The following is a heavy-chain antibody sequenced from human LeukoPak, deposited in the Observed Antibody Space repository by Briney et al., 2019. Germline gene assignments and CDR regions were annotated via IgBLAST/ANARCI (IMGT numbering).Heavy chain of an antibody. CDR2: INHSGST. D-gene: IGHD3-3*01. CDR3: AREVADDFWSGYLPYNWFDP. V-gene: IGHV4-34*01. CDR1: GGSFSGYY. Sequence: SETLSLTCAVYGGSFSGYYWSWIRQPPGKGLEWIGEINHSGSTNYNPSLKSRVTISVDTSKTQFSLKLSSVTAADTAVYYCAREVADDFWSGYLPYNWFDPWGQGTLVTVPS. J-gene: IGHJ5*02.